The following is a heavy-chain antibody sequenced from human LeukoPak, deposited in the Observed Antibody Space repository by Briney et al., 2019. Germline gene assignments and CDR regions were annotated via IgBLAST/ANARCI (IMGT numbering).Heavy chain of an antibody. D-gene: IGHD3-9*01. CDR2: IYYSGST. CDR1: GGSISSGGYY. CDR3: ARDAKVRYYDILTSSYYYYYYMDV. V-gene: IGHV4-31*03. J-gene: IGHJ6*03. Sequence: SQTLSLTCTVSGGSISSGGYYWSWIRQHPGKGLEWIGYIYYSGSTYYNPSLKSRVTISADTSKNQFSLKLRSVTAADTTVYYCARDAKVRYYDILTSSYYYYYYMDVWGKGTTVTVSS.